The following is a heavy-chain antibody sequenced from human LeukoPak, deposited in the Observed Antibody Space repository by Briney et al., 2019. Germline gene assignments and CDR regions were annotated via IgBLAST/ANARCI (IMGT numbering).Heavy chain of an antibody. Sequence: PGGSLRLTCAASGVTFSSYAMSWVRQAPGQGLEWVSASSGSGGSTYYADSVQGWFTISRDNSKNTLYLQMNSLRAEDTAVYYCAKAGGIVVVPAAVDYWGQGTLVTVSS. J-gene: IGHJ4*02. D-gene: IGHD2-2*01. CDR1: GVTFSSYA. CDR2: SSGSGGST. CDR3: AKAGGIVVVPAAVDY. V-gene: IGHV3-23*01.